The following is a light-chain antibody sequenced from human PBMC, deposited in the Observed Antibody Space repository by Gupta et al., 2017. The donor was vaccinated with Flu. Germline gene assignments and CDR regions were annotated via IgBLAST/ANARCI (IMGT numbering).Light chain of an antibody. CDR3: QQRNNGHPMYT. V-gene: IGKV3-11*01. CDR2: VTL. J-gene: IGKJ2*01. CDR1: QRVTGN. Sequence: EIVLTQSTATLSLSPGERATLSCRASQRVTGNLAWFEQRPGQPPRLLIHVTLNRAPGIAARFSGSGVGTDSNLTIRIRAPEDYEVYYCQQRNNGHPMYTFGQGTKLEIK.